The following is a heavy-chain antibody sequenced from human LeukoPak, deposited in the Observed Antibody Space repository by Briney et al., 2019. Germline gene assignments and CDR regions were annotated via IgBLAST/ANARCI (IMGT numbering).Heavy chain of an antibody. CDR3: ARGLHCTNTSCRQGEWFDP. CDR1: GYTFASYD. Sequence: ASVKVSCKASGYTFASYDINWVRQATGQGLEWMGWMNPNSGNTSYAQKFQGGVTMTRNTSIATAYMELTSLRSEDTAMYYCARGLHCTNTSCRQGEWFDPWGQGALVTVSS. V-gene: IGHV1-8*01. J-gene: IGHJ5*02. D-gene: IGHD2-2*01. CDR2: MNPNSGNT.